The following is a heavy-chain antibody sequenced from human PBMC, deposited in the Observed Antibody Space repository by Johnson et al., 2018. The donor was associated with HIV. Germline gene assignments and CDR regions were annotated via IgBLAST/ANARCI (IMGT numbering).Heavy chain of an antibody. J-gene: IGHJ3*02. Sequence: QVQLVESGGGVVQPGRSLRLSCAASGFTFSSYAMHWVRQAPGKGLEWVAVISYDGSNKYYADSVKGRFTISRDNSKNTLYLQMNSLRAEDTAVYYCARDMVGAMRKDAFDIWGQGTKVTVSS. D-gene: IGHD1-26*01. V-gene: IGHV3-30*04. CDR1: GFTFSSYA. CDR3: ARDMVGAMRKDAFDI. CDR2: ISYDGSNK.